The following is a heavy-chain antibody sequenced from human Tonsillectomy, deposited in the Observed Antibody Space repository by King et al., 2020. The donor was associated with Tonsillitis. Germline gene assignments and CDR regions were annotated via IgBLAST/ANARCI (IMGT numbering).Heavy chain of an antibody. J-gene: IGHJ6*02. CDR2: IYYSGST. Sequence: VQLQESGPGLVKPSQTLSLTCTVSGASISSGGYYWSWIRQHPGKGLEWIGYIYYSGSTYYNPSLKSRVTISVDTSKNQFSLKLSSVTAADTAVYYCAREHPTTFRGYYYYGVDVWGQGTTVTVSS. CDR1: GASISSGGYY. D-gene: IGHD2/OR15-2a*01. V-gene: IGHV4-31*03. CDR3: AREHPTTFRGYYYYGVDV.